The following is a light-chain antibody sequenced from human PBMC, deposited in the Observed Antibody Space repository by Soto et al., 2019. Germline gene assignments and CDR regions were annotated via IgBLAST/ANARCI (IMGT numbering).Light chain of an antibody. CDR3: QQYDTYSRT. CDR1: QSVSNW. V-gene: IGKV1-5*03. J-gene: IGKJ1*01. CDR2: EGS. Sequence: DIQMTQSPSALSASVGDRVTITCRASQSVSNWLAWYRQKPGEAPRLLIYEGSTLERGVQSRFSGSGSGTEFTLTISSLQPHEFATFYCQQYDTYSRTFGQGTKVEVK.